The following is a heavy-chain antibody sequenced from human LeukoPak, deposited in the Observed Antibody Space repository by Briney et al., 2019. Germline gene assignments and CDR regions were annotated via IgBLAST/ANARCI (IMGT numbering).Heavy chain of an antibody. D-gene: IGHD3-22*01. J-gene: IGHJ4*02. CDR2: IYYSGST. CDR3: ARDLEYDSSGPNGFDY. V-gene: IGHV4-59*11. CDR1: GGSISSHY. Sequence: SETLSLTCTVSGGSISSHYWSWIRQPPGKGLEWVGDIYYSGSTNYNPSLKSRVTISVDTFKNQFSLKLSSVTAADTAVYYCARDLEYDSSGPNGFDYWGQGTLVTVSS.